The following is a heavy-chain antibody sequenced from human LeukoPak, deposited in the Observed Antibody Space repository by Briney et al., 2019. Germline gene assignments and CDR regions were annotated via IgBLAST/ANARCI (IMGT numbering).Heavy chain of an antibody. CDR3: AKWGSSSWYSFDY. J-gene: IGHJ4*02. V-gene: IGHV3-23*01. CDR2: ISGSGGST. D-gene: IGHD6-13*01. Sequence: GGSLRLSCAASGFTFSSYAMSWVRQAPGKGLEWVSSISGSGGSTYYADSVKGRFTISRDNFKNTLYLQMNSLRAEDTAVYYCAKWGSSSWYSFDYWGQGTLVTVSS. CDR1: GFTFSSYA.